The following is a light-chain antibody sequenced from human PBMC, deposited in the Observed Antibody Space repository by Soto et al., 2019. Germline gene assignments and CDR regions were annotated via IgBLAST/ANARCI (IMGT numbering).Light chain of an antibody. Sequence: EVVMTQSPATLSVSLGERVTLSCRASQSVSTKLAWYQQKPGQPPRLLIYGVSSRATGIPARFSGSGSQTDFTLTIISLQFEDCAVYYCRQYNNWPQEYTFGQGTKLEIK. CDR1: QSVSTK. V-gene: IGKV3-15*01. J-gene: IGKJ2*01. CDR3: RQYNNWPQEYT. CDR2: GVS.